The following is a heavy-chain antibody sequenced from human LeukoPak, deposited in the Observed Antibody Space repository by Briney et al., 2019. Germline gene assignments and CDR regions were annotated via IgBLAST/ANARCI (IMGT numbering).Heavy chain of an antibody. CDR3: VHRRSHDWFDP. CDR1: GFSLSTSGVG. V-gene: IGHV2-5*02. J-gene: IGHJ5*02. Sequence: SGPTLVKPTQTLTLTCTFSGFSLSTSGVGVGWIRQPPGKALEWLALISWDDDKRYSPSLKSRLTLAKDTSKNQVVLTMTNIDPVDTATYYCVHRRSHDWFDPGGQGTLVTVSS. CDR2: ISWDDDK.